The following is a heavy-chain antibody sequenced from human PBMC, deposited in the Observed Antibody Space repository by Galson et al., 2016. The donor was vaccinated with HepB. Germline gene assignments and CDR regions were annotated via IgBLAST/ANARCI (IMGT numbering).Heavy chain of an antibody. CDR1: GGSVSSGGYY. CDR3: ARDQGNHWLTQNYYGLHV. J-gene: IGHJ6*02. Sequence: SETLSLTCSVSGGSVSSGGYYWSWIRQPPGKGLEWIAYMYYRGNTNYNPSLKNRVTMSVDTSKNQFSLKLTSVTAADTAVYYCARDQGNHWLTQNYYGLHVWGQGTTVTVSS. V-gene: IGHV4-61*08. D-gene: IGHD6-19*01. CDR2: MYYRGNT.